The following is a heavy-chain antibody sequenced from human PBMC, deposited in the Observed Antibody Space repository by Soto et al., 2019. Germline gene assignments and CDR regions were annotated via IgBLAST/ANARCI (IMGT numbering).Heavy chain of an antibody. J-gene: IGHJ4*02. CDR1: GYTFTSYV. D-gene: IGHD6-19*01. CDR3: ARELAVALIDY. Sequence: QVQLVQSGAEVKKPGASVKVSCKASGYTFTSYVISWVRQAPGQGLEWMGWISAYNGNTKYAQKLQGRVTTTTDTSTSTAYMELRRLRSDDTAVDYCARELAVALIDYLGQGTLVTVSS. CDR2: ISAYNGNT. V-gene: IGHV1-18*01.